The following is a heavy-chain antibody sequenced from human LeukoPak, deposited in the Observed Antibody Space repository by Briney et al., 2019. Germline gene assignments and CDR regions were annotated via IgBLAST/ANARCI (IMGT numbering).Heavy chain of an antibody. CDR1: GGSISSYH. CDR3: ARHGVGPDYYYYYMDV. J-gene: IGHJ6*03. D-gene: IGHD1-26*01. CDR2: IYYSGST. V-gene: IGHV4-59*08. Sequence: SETLSLTCTVSGGSISSYHWSWIRQPPGKGLEWIGYIYYSGSTNYNPSLKSRVTISVDTSKNQFSLKLSSVTAADTAVYYCARHGVGPDYYYYYMDVWGKGTTVTVSS.